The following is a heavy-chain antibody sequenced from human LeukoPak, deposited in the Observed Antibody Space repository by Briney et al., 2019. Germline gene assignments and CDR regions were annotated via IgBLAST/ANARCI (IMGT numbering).Heavy chain of an antibody. J-gene: IGHJ4*02. CDR1: GFTFSSYW. D-gene: IGHD6-13*01. CDR3: ARGIAAAGDLFGY. V-gene: IGHV3-7*04. Sequence: GGSLRLSCAASGFTFSSYWMSWVRQAPGKGLEWVANIKQDGSEKYYVDSVKGRFTISRDNAKNSLYLQMNSLRAEDTAVYCCARGIAAAGDLFGYWGQGTLVTVSS. CDR2: IKQDGSEK.